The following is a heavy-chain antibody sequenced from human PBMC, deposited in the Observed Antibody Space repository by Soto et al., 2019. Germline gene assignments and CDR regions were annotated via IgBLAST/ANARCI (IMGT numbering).Heavy chain of an antibody. Sequence: ASVKVSCKASGGTFSSYAISWVRQAPGQGLEWMGGIIPIFGTANYAQKFQGRVTITADKSTSTAYMELSSLRSEDTAVYYCAREVVELTHYYYGMDVWGQGTTVTVS. CDR1: GGTFSSYA. V-gene: IGHV1-69*06. CDR2: IIPIFGTA. D-gene: IGHD1-7*01. J-gene: IGHJ6*02. CDR3: AREVVELTHYYYGMDV.